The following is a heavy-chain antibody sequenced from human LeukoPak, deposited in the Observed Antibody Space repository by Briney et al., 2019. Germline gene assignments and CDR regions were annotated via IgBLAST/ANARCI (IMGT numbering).Heavy chain of an antibody. V-gene: IGHV4-34*01. Sequence: SQTLSLACPVYGRSFSIYYWSSIRQPPGKGLEWIGKIKHTGGANYNTSLRSRVTISLDTSKNQFSLRLSSVTAADTAVYYCAPIFGDYSDFDSWGQGTLVTVSS. D-gene: IGHD4-17*01. CDR1: GRSFSIYY. CDR3: APIFGDYSDFDS. J-gene: IGHJ4*01. CDR2: IKHTGGA.